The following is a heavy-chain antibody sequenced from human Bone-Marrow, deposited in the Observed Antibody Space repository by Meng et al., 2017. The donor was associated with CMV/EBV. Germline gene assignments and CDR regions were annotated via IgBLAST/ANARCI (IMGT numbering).Heavy chain of an antibody. V-gene: IGHV3-33*06. CDR2: IWYDGSNK. CDR3: AKDRIVGDSCFQH. D-gene: IGHD1-26*01. Sequence: GESLKISCAASGFTFSSYGMHWVRQAPGKGLEWVAVIWYDGSNKYYADSVKGRFTISRDNSNNTLYLQMNSLRAEDTAVYYCAKDRIVGDSCFQHWGQGTLVTVSS. CDR1: GFTFSSYG. J-gene: IGHJ1*01.